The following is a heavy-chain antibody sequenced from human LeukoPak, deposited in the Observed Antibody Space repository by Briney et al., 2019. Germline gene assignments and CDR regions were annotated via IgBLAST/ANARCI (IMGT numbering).Heavy chain of an antibody. V-gene: IGHV3-23*01. CDR3: ARGPSIVVVVAATPNWFDP. CDR2: ISGSGGST. Sequence: GGSLRLSCAASGFTFSSYAMSWVRQAPGKGLEWVSAISGSGGSTYYADSVKGRFTISRDNSKNTLYLQMNSLRAEDTAVYYCARGPSIVVVVAATPNWFDPWGQGTLVTVSS. J-gene: IGHJ5*02. D-gene: IGHD2-15*01. CDR1: GFTFSSYA.